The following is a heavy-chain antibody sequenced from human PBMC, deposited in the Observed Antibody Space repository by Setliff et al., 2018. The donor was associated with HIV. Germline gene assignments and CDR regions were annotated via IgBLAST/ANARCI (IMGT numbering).Heavy chain of an antibody. V-gene: IGHV1-18*01. Sequence: SVKVSCQASGYSFINYGISWVRQAPGQGLEWMGWISAYNGNTDYAPRLLGRVTMTTDTPTSTAYMELRSLSSDDTAVYYCARARLQGIVTAVGPRDNCLDPWGQGTRVTVSS. J-gene: IGHJ5*02. CDR3: ARARLQGIVTAVGPRDNCLDP. CDR2: ISAYNGNT. CDR1: GYSFINYG. D-gene: IGHD1-26*01.